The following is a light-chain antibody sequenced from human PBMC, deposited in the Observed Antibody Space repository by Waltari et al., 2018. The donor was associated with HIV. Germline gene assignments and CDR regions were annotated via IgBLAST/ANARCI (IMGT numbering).Light chain of an antibody. Sequence: EVVLTQSPGTLSLSPGERATPPCRASQTLSSTYLAWYQQKPGQAPRLLIYGASSRATGIPDRCSGSGSGTDFTLTISRLEPEDFAVYYWQQYGTSPPYTFGQGTKVEIK. J-gene: IGKJ2*01. CDR2: GAS. CDR1: QTLSSTY. CDR3: QQYGTSPPYT. V-gene: IGKV3-20*01.